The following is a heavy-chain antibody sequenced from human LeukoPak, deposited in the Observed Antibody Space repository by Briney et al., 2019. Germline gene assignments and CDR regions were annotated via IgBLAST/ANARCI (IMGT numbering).Heavy chain of an antibody. CDR2: IKSKTDGGTT. D-gene: IGHD3-22*01. J-gene: IGHJ4*02. CDR1: GFTFSNAW. CDR3: TTGITMIVVATKGIDY. Sequence: GGSLRLSCAASGFTFSNAWMSWVRQAPGKGLEWVGRIKSKTDGGTTDYAAPVKGRFTISRDDSKNTLYLQMNSLKTEDTAVYYCTTGITMIVVATKGIDYWGQGTLVTVSS. V-gene: IGHV3-15*01.